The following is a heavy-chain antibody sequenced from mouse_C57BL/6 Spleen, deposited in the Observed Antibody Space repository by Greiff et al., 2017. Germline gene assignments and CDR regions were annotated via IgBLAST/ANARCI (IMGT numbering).Heavy chain of an antibody. Sequence: QVQLQQPGAELVRPGSSVKLSCKASGYTFTSYWMHWVKQRPIQGLEWIGNIDPSDSETHYNQTFKDKATLTVDKSSSTAYMQLSSLTSEDSAVYYCARALSTMVTTAYYFDYWGKGTTLTVSS. V-gene: IGHV1-52*01. CDR3: ARALSTMVTTAYYFDY. J-gene: IGHJ2*01. D-gene: IGHD2-2*01. CDR1: GYTFTSYW. CDR2: IDPSDSET.